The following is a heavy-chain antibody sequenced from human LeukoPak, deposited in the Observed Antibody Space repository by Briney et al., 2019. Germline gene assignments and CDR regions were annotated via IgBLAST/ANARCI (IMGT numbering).Heavy chain of an antibody. CDR2: IQYDGSRK. CDR1: GFTFSTSD. V-gene: IGHV3-30*02. J-gene: IGHJ3*01. Sequence: PGGSLRLSCAPSGFTFSTSDMHWVRQAPGKGLEWVSFIQYDGSRKNYVDSVKGRFTISRDNSKNTLYLQMFSLRPEDTAVYFCAKDLILWGQGTVVTVSS. CDR3: AKDLIL.